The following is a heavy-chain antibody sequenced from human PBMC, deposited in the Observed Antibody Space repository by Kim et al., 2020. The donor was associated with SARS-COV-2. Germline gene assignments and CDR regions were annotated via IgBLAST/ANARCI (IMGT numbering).Heavy chain of an antibody. D-gene: IGHD6-19*01. CDR3: AAQWLVPSYGMDV. CDR1: GFTVSSNY. J-gene: IGHJ6*02. CDR2: IYSGGST. V-gene: IGHV3-53*01. Sequence: GGSLRLSCAASGFTVSSNYMSWVRQAPGKGLEWVSVIYSGGSTYYADSVKGRFTISRDNSKNTLYLQMNSLRAEDTAVYYCAAQWLVPSYGMDVWGQGTTVTVSS.